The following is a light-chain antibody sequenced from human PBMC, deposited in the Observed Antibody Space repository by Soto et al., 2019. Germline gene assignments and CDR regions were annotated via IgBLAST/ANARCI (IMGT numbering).Light chain of an antibody. CDR2: EVT. Sequence: QSALTQPASVSGSPGQSITISCTGTSSDVGPYNYVSWYQHHPGKAPKLLIYEVTKRPSGVSNRFSGSKSGTSASLTITGLQAEDEAEYYCQSQDRSLSASVFGGGTKLTVL. CDR1: SSDVGPYNY. V-gene: IGLV2-14*01. CDR3: QSQDRSLSASV. J-gene: IGLJ3*02.